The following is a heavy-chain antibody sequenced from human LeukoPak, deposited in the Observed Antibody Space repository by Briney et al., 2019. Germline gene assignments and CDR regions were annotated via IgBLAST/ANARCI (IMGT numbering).Heavy chain of an antibody. J-gene: IGHJ4*02. Sequence: PGGSLRLSCAASGFTFSSYSMNWVRQAPGRGLEWVAFIRYDGSNKYYADSVKGRFTISRDNSKNTLYLQMNSLRAEDTAVYYCAGVVPDAIGDYWGQGTLATVSS. CDR3: AGVVPDAIGDY. V-gene: IGHV3-30*02. CDR2: IRYDGSNK. D-gene: IGHD2-2*02. CDR1: GFTFSSYS.